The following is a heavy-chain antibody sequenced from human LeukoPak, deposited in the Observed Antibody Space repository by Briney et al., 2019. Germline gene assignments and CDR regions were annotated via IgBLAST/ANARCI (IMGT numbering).Heavy chain of an antibody. Sequence: PSETLSLTCTVSGGSISSYYWSWIRQPPGKGLEWIGYIYYSGSTNYNPSLESRVTISVDTSKNQFSLKLSSVTAADTAVYYCARRLGIAAAGAWFDPWGQGTLVTVSS. D-gene: IGHD6-13*01. CDR2: IYYSGST. CDR1: GGSISSYY. J-gene: IGHJ5*02. CDR3: ARRLGIAAAGAWFDP. V-gene: IGHV4-59*08.